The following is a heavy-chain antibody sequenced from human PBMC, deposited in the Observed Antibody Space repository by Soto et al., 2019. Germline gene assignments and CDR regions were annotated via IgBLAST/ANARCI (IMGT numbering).Heavy chain of an antibody. Sequence: QITLKESGPTLVKPTQTLTLTCSFSGFSLSTTGVGVGWIRQPPGKALEWLALIYWDDDKRYNPSLNSRLTITKDPSKTQVVLAMTNMDPVDTATYYCVQSRCGGDCLQSYSSHSYYGLDVWGQGTTVTVSS. D-gene: IGHD2-21*02. CDR1: GFSLSTTGVG. J-gene: IGHJ6*02. CDR2: IYWDDDK. V-gene: IGHV2-5*02. CDR3: VQSRCGGDCLQSYSSHSYYGLDV.